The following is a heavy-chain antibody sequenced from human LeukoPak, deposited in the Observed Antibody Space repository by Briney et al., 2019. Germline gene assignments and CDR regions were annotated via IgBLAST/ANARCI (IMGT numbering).Heavy chain of an antibody. D-gene: IGHD5-12*01. CDR2: IYSGGST. CDR3: ARGLRNRSLYFDD. CDR1: GFTVSSNY. Sequence: GGSLRLSCAASGFTVSSNYMSWVRQAPGKGLEWVSVIYSGGSTYYADSVKGRFTISRDNSKNTLYLQMNSLRAEDTAVYYCARGLRNRSLYFDDWGQGTLVTVSS. V-gene: IGHV3-53*01. J-gene: IGHJ4*02.